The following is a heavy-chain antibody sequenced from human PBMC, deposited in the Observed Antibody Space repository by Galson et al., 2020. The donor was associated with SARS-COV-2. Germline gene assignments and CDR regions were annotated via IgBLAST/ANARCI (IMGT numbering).Heavy chain of an antibody. J-gene: IGHJ6*02. CDR3: ARVSLPTVTKDYGMDV. V-gene: IGHV3-20*01. CDR1: GFTFDDYG. D-gene: IGHD4-17*01. Sequence: GESLKISCAASGFTFDDYGMSWVRQAPGKGLEWVSGINWNGGSTGYADSVKGRFTISRDNAKNSLYLQMNSLRAEDTALYHCARVSLPTVTKDYGMDVWGQGTTVTVSS. CDR2: INWNGGST.